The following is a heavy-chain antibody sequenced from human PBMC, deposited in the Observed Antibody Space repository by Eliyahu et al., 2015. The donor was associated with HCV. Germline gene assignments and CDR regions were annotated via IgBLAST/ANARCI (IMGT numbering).Heavy chain of an antibody. CDR1: GYIFTDTX. D-gene: IGHD2/OR15-2a*01. Sequence: QVQLVQSGAEVKNPGASVXLSCKASGYIFTDTXMHWVRQAPGQGFECMGLIIPSSGVTVYAQKFQGRVTMTRDTSISTAYMELSSLTSDDTAMYYCATGRGQYFTDWGQGTLVTVSS. V-gene: IGHV1-2*02. J-gene: IGHJ4*02. CDR2: IIPSSGVT. CDR3: ATGRGQYFTD.